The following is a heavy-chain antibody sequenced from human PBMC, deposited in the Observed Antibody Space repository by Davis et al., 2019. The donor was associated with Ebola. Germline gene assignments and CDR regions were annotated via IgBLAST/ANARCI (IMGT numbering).Heavy chain of an antibody. V-gene: IGHV3-23*01. CDR2: ISGSGGST. J-gene: IGHJ6*02. Sequence: PGGSLRLSCAASGFTFSSYAMSWVRQAPGKGLEWVSAISGSGGSTYYADSVKGRFTISRDNSKNTLYLQMNSLRAEDTAVYYCARVGTYYYGMDVWGQGTTVTVSS. D-gene: IGHD1-14*01. CDR1: GFTFSSYA. CDR3: ARVGTYYYGMDV.